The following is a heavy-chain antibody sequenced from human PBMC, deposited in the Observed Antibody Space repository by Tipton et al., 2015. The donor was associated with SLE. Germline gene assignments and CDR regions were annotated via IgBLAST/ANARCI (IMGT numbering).Heavy chain of an antibody. Sequence: SLRLSCAASGFTFSNAWMSWVRQAPGKGLEWVGRIKSKADGGTTDYAAPVKGRFTISRDDSKNTLYLQMNSLKTEDTAVYYCTTGILWWQKGDYWGQGTLVTVSS. CDR1: GFTFSNAW. CDR3: TTGILWWQKGDY. V-gene: IGHV3-15*01. J-gene: IGHJ4*02. CDR2: IKSKADGGTT. D-gene: IGHD2-21*01.